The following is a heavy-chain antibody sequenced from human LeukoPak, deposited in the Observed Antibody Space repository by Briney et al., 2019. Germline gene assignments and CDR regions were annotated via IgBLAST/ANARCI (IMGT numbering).Heavy chain of an antibody. J-gene: IGHJ4*02. V-gene: IGHV3-48*03. CDR3: AKGSHSSGYYFDY. D-gene: IGHD3-22*01. CDR1: GFTFSIYE. CDR2: ISSSGSTI. Sequence: PGGSLRLSCAASGFTFSIYEMNGVRHAPGKGVEWVSYISSSGSTIYYADSVKRRFTISRDNAKNSLYLQMNSQSAEDTAVYYCAKGSHSSGYYFDYWGQGTLVTVSS.